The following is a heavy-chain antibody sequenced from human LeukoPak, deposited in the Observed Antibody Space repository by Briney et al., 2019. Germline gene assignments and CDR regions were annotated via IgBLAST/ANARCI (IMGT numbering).Heavy chain of an antibody. CDR1: GGSISSGSYY. J-gene: IGHJ4*02. D-gene: IGHD3-22*01. Sequence: SETLSLTCTVSGGSISSGSYYWSWIRQPAGKGLEWIGRIYTSGSTNYNPSLKSRVTIPLDTSENHFSLKLSSVTAADTAVYYCARVTTGGYYNYWGQGTLVTVSS. V-gene: IGHV4-61*02. CDR3: ARVTTGGYYNY. CDR2: IYTSGST.